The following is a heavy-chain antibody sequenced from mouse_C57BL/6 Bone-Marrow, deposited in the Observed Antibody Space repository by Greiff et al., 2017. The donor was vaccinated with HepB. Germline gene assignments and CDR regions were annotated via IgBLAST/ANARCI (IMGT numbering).Heavy chain of an antibody. V-gene: IGHV1-64*01. CDR1: GYTFTSYW. J-gene: IGHJ3*01. D-gene: IGHD1-1*01. Sequence: VQLQQPGAELVKPGASVKLSCKASGYTFTSYWMHWVKQRPGQGLEWIGMIHPNSGSTNYNEKFKSKATLTVDKSSSTAYMQLSSLTSEDSAVYYCARALLYYGSSYGFAYWGQGTLVTVSA. CDR2: IHPNSGST. CDR3: ARALLYYGSSYGFAY.